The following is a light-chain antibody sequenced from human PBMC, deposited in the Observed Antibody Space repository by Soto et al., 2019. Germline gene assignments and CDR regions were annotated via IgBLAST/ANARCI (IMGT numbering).Light chain of an antibody. V-gene: IGLV2-14*01. CDR1: SSDVGGYNY. CDR2: DVS. Sequence: QSALTQPASVSGSPGQSITISCTGTSSDVGGYNYVSWYRQHPGKAPKLMIYDVSNRPSGVSNRFSGSKSGNTASLTISGLQAEDEADYYCSSYTSSSTAPYVFGTGTKVTVL. CDR3: SSYTSSSTAPYV. J-gene: IGLJ1*01.